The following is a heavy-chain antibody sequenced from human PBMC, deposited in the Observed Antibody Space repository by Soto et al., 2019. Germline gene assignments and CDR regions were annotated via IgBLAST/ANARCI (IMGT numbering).Heavy chain of an antibody. Sequence: QVQLVQSGAEVKKPGSSVKVSCKASGGTFSSYAISWVRQAPGQGLEWMGGIIPIFGTANYAQKFQGRVTITADESTSTAYMELSSLRSEDTAVYYCARGNYDYVWGSYRSGAFDIWGQGKMVTVSS. CDR1: GGTFSSYA. V-gene: IGHV1-69*01. D-gene: IGHD3-16*02. CDR3: ARGNYDYVWGSYRSGAFDI. J-gene: IGHJ3*02. CDR2: IIPIFGTA.